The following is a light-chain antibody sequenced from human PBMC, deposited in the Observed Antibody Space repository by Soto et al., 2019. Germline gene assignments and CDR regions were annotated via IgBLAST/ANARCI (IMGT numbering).Light chain of an antibody. CDR1: QSVSSY. CDR2: DAS. V-gene: IGKV3-11*01. Sequence: EIVLTQSPATLSLSPGERATLSCRASQSVSSYLAWYQQKPGQAPRLLVYDASTRATGIPARFSGSGSGTDFTLSISSLEPEDFATYYCQQLNSYLFTFGPGTKVDIK. CDR3: QQLNSYLFT. J-gene: IGKJ3*01.